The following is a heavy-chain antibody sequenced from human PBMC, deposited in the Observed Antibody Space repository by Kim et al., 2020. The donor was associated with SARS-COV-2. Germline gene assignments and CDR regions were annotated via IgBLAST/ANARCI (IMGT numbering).Heavy chain of an antibody. V-gene: IGHV1-3*01. CDR1: GYTFTSYA. CDR3: ARDLTNVRELLWFGELSRGMDV. J-gene: IGHJ6*02. D-gene: IGHD3-10*01. Sequence: ASVKVSCKASGYTFTSYAMHWVRQAPGQRLEWMGWINAGNGNTKYSQKFQGRVTITRDTSASTAYMELSSLRSEDTAVYYCARDLTNVRELLWFGELSRGMDVWGQGTTVTVSS. CDR2: INAGNGNT.